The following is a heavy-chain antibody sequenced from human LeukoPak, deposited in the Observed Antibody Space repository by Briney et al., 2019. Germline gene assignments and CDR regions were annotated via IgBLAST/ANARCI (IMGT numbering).Heavy chain of an antibody. D-gene: IGHD3-22*01. V-gene: IGHV4-38-2*01. Sequence: SETLSLTCAVSGYSISSGYYWGWIRQPPGKGLEWIGSIYHSGSTYYNPSLKSRVTISVDTSKNQFSLELSSVTAADTAVYYCARLYYDSSGYYYEAFDIWGQGTMVTVSS. CDR3: ARLYYDSSGYYYEAFDI. J-gene: IGHJ3*02. CDR2: IYHSGST. CDR1: GYSISSGYY.